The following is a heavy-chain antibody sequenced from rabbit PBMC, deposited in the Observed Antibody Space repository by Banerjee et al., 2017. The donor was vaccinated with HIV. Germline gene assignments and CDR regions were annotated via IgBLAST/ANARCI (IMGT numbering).Heavy chain of an antibody. V-gene: IGHV1S40*01. J-gene: IGHJ4*01. Sequence: QSLEESGGDLVKPEGSLTLTCTASGFSFSSLYYICWVRQAPGKGLEWIGCIYTSGTDTYYANWAKGRFTISKTSSTTVTLQMTSLTDADTATYFCARTGYIDATDNFYLWGQGTLVT. D-gene: IGHD6-1*01. CDR3: ARTGYIDATDNFYL. CDR1: GFSFSSLYY. CDR2: IYTSGTDT.